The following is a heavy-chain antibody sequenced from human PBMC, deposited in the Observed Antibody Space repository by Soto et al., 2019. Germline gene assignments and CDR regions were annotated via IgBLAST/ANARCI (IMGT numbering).Heavy chain of an antibody. J-gene: IGHJ4*02. V-gene: IGHV3-74*01. CDR3: ARGIFGSGTANDY. D-gene: IGHD3-10*01. CDR1: GFTFSGSW. CDR2: INDDGSAT. Sequence: EVQLVESGGGLVQPGGSLRLSCAASGFTFSGSWMHWVRQAPGKGLIWVSRINDDGSATSYVDFVKGRFTISRDNAKDTLFLQMNGLRAEDTAVYYCARGIFGSGTANDYWGQGTLVTVSS.